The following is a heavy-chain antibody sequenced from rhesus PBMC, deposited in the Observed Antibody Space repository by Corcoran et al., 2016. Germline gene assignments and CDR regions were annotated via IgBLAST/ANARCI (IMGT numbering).Heavy chain of an antibody. CDR3: ATGYSGSWNPHYGLDS. CDR1: GYTFTDYY. CDR2: VDPEDCEA. V-gene: IGHV1-111*02. Sequence: EVQLVQSGAEVKKPGASVKISCKASGYTFTDYYLHWVRQAPGKGLEWMGRVDPEDCEAIHAQKFQDRVTITADTSTDTAYMELSSLRSEDTAVYYCATGYSGSWNPHYGLDSWGQGVVVTVSS. D-gene: IGHD6-25*01. J-gene: IGHJ6*01.